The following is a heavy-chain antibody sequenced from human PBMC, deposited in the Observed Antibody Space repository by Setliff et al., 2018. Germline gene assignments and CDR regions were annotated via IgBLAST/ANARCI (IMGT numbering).Heavy chain of an antibody. CDR3: AISTIFGVVSPTPDAFDI. J-gene: IGHJ3*02. Sequence: GASVKVSCKVSGYRLIELSMHWVRQAPGKGLEWMGGFDPEDEETIYAQKLQGRVTMTTDTSTSTAYMELRSLRSDDTAVYYCAISTIFGVVSPTPDAFDIWGQGTMVTVSS. V-gene: IGHV1-24*01. D-gene: IGHD3-3*01. CDR1: GYRLIELS. CDR2: FDPEDEET.